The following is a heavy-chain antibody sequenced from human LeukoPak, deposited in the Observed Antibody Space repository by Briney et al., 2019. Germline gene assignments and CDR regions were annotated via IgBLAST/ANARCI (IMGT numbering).Heavy chain of an antibody. CDR3: ARRKIDIVVVPAAISGTAKSRPIMDV. D-gene: IGHD2-2*02. CDR2: MNPNSGNT. CDR1: GYTFTSYD. J-gene: IGHJ6*03. Sequence: ASVKVSCKASGYTFTSYDINWVRQATGQGPEWMGWMNPNSGNTGYAQKFQGRVTMTRNTSIKTAYMELSNLRSEDTAVYYCARRKIDIVVVPAAISGTAKSRPIMDVWRKGTTVTVSS. V-gene: IGHV1-8*01.